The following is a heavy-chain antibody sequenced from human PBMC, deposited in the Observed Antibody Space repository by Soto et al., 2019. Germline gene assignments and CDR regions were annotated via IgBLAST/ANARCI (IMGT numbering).Heavy chain of an antibody. Sequence: LSRVASGFDFRSYEMNWVRQAPGNGMEWVSHIRANDESIYDEDSVKGRVSVARDNAKNSLFLEMNSLRVDETGVYYCERETLRDEIGIWGQGTMVTVS. CDR2: IRANDESI. V-gene: IGHV3-48*03. CDR1: GFDFRSYE. J-gene: IGHJ3*02. CDR3: ERETLRDEIGI. D-gene: IGHD2-21*01.